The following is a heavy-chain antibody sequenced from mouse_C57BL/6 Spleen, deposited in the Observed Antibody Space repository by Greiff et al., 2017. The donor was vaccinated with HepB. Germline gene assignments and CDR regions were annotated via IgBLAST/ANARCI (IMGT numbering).Heavy chain of an antibody. V-gene: IGHV1-64*01. J-gene: IGHJ4*01. CDR1: GYTFTSYW. CDR3: ARLNWDGGAMDY. CDR2: IHPNSGST. D-gene: IGHD4-1*01. Sequence: VQLQQPGAELVKPGASVKLSCKASGYTFTSYWMHWVKQRPGQGLEWIGMIHPNSGSTNYNEKFKSKATLTVDKSSSTAYMKLSSLKSEDSAVYYCARLNWDGGAMDYWGQGTSVTVSS.